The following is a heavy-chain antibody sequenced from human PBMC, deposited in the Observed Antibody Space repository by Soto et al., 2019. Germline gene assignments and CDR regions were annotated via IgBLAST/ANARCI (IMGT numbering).Heavy chain of an antibody. D-gene: IGHD3-16*02. CDR3: ARDYAAYDYVWGSYRYSDY. CDR2: ISSSSSYI. V-gene: IGHV3-21*01. J-gene: IGHJ4*02. Sequence: PGGSLRLSCAAPGFTFSSYSMNWVRQAPGKGLEWVSSISSSSSYIYYADSVKGRFTISRDNAKNSLYLQMNSLRAEDTAVYYCARDYAAYDYVWGSYRYSDYWGQGTLVTVS. CDR1: GFTFSSYS.